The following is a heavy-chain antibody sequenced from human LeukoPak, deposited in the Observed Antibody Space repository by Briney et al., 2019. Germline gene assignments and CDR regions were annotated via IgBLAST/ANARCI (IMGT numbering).Heavy chain of an antibody. CDR1: GGSFSGYY. J-gene: IGHJ5*02. CDR2: INHSGST. Sequence: SETLSLTCAVYGGSFSGYYWSWIRQPPGKGLEWIGDINHSGSTNYNPSLKSRVTISVDTSKNQFSLKLSSVTAADTAVYYCARRIWQQLLNWFDPWGQGTLVTVSS. D-gene: IGHD6-13*01. V-gene: IGHV4-34*01. CDR3: ARRIWQQLLNWFDP.